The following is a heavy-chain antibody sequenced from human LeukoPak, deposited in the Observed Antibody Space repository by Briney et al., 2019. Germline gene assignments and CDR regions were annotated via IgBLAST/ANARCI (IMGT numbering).Heavy chain of an antibody. Sequence: ASVKVSCKASGYTFTGYHMHWVRQAPGQGLEWMGWINPNSGGTNYAQKFQGRVTMTRDTSISTVYMELSRLRSDDTAVYYCARDRYYYDSNGYYPSPTNWFDPWGQGSLVTVSS. CDR2: INPNSGGT. V-gene: IGHV1-2*02. J-gene: IGHJ5*02. CDR3: ARDRYYYDSNGYYPSPTNWFDP. CDR1: GYTFTGYH. D-gene: IGHD3-22*01.